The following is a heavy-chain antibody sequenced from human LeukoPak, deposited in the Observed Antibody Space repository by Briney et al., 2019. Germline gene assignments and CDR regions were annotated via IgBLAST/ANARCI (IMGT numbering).Heavy chain of an antibody. Sequence: SVKVSCKTSGGTFSSYGISWVRQAPGQGLEWMGGILPIFETTNYAQKFQGRVTITTDESTDTAYMELTSLTSEDTAVYYCARDVIRYCTSDSCHSWFDSWGQGTLVAVSS. CDR1: GGTFSSYG. V-gene: IGHV1-69*05. CDR3: ARDVIRYCTSDSCHSWFDS. CDR2: ILPIFETT. J-gene: IGHJ5*01. D-gene: IGHD2-2*01.